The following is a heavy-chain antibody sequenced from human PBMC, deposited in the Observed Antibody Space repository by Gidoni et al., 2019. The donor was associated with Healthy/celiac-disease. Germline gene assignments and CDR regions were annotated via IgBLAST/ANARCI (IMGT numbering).Heavy chain of an antibody. CDR3: ARHQRHIRGYFDY. V-gene: IGHV4-39*01. D-gene: IGHD1-20*01. Sequence: STYYNPSLKSRVTISVDTSKNQFSLKLSSVTAADTAVYYCARHQRHIRGYFDYWGQGTLVTVSS. CDR2: ST. J-gene: IGHJ4*02.